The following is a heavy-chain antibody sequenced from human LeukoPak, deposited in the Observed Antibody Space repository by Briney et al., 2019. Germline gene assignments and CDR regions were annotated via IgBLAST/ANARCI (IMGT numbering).Heavy chain of an antibody. CDR2: ISAYNGNT. Sequence: ASVKVSCKASGYPFTSYDISWVRQAPGQGLEWMGWISAYNGNTNYAQKLQGRVTMTTDTSTSTAYMELRRLRSDDTAVYYCARGGLNTAMDPSVYGAWGQGTLVTVSS. CDR1: GYPFTSYD. V-gene: IGHV1-18*01. J-gene: IGHJ4*02. CDR3: ARGGLNTAMDPSVYGA. D-gene: IGHD5-18*01.